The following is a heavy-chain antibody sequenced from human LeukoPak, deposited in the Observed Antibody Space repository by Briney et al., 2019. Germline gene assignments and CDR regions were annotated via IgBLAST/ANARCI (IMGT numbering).Heavy chain of an antibody. CDR1: GGTFSSYV. D-gene: IGHD3-22*01. V-gene: IGHV1-69*04. CDR3: ASPPSDYYDSRDYFDY. CDR2: IIPILGIA. Sequence: SVKVSCKASGGTFSSYVISWVRQAPGQGLEWMGRIIPILGIANYAQKFQGRVTITADKSTGTAYMELSSLRSEDTAVYYCASPPSDYYDSRDYFDYWGQGTLVTVSS. J-gene: IGHJ4*02.